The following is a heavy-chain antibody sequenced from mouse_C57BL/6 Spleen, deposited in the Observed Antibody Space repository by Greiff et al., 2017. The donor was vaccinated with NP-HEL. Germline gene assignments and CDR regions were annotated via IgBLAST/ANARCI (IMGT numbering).Heavy chain of an antibody. CDR2: SRNKANDYTT. Sequence: EVQVVESGGGLVQSGRSLRLSCATSGFTFSDFYMEWVRQAPGKGLEWIAASRNKANDYTTEYSASVKGRFIVSRDTSQSILYPQMNALRAEDTAIYYCARDAPYDGYYIAMDYWGQGTSVTVSS. CDR3: ARDAPYDGYYIAMDY. J-gene: IGHJ4*01. V-gene: IGHV7-1*01. CDR1: GFTFSDFY. D-gene: IGHD2-3*01.